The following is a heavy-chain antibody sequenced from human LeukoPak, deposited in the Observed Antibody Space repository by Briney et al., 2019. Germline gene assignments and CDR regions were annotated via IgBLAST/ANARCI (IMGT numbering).Heavy chain of an antibody. CDR3: ARDSGNYGDYVLGDY. D-gene: IGHD4-17*01. J-gene: IGHJ4*02. V-gene: IGHV1-69*05. CDR2: IIPIFGTA. Sequence: SVKVSCKAAGGTFSSYAISWVRQAPGQGLEWMGGIIPIFGTANYAQKFQGRVTITTDESTSTAYMELSSLRSEDTAVYYCARDSGNYGDYVLGDYWGQGTLVTVSS. CDR1: GGTFSSYA.